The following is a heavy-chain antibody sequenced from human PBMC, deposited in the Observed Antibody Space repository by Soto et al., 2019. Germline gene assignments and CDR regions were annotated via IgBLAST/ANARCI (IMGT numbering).Heavy chain of an antibody. CDR1: GGSISSYY. CDR3: AGDSDYYDSSGYYRV. J-gene: IGHJ4*02. CDR2: IYYSGST. Sequence: SETLSLTCTVSGGSISSYYWSWIRQPPGKGLEWIGYIYYSGSTNYNPSLKSRVTISVDTSKNQFSLKLSSVTAADTAVYYCAGDSDYYDSSGYYRVWGQGTLVTVSS. V-gene: IGHV4-59*01. D-gene: IGHD3-22*01.